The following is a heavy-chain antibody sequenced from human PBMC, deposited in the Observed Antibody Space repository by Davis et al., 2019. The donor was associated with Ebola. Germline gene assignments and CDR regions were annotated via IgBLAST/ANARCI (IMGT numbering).Heavy chain of an antibody. CDR1: GFTFSSYG. CDR2: ISYDGSNK. V-gene: IGHV3-30*18. Sequence: PGGSLRLSCAAPGFTFSSYGMHWVRQAPGKGLEWVAVISYDGSNKYYADSVKGRFTISRDNSKNTLYLQMNSLRAEDTAVYYCAKDLKLPKKPYYFDYWGQGTLVTVSS. J-gene: IGHJ4*02. CDR3: AKDLKLPKKPYYFDY. D-gene: IGHD4-23*01.